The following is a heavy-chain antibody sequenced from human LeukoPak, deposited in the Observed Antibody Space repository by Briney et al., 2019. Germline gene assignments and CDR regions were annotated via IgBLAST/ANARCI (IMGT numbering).Heavy chain of an antibody. CDR1: GFTFDDYA. J-gene: IGHJ4*02. D-gene: IGHD6-19*01. Sequence: PGGSLRLSCAASGFTFDDYAMHWVRQVPGKGLEWVSGISWNGGNIDYADSVKGRFTISRDNAKNSLYLQMNSLRAEDTAFYYCAKAISSGWRNYFGYWGQGTLVTVSS. V-gene: IGHV3-9*01. CDR2: ISWNGGNI. CDR3: AKAISSGWRNYFGY.